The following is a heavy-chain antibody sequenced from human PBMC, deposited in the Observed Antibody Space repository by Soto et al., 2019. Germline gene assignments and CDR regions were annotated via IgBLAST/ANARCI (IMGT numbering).Heavy chain of an antibody. CDR3: AREVVARRGSVRSYGMDV. CDR2: IYYSGST. D-gene: IGHD3-10*01. Sequence: TLSLTCTVSGGAISSGDYYWSWIRQPPGKVLEFIGYIYYSGSTYSNPSLKSRVTISVDTSKNQFSLKLSSVNAADTAVYYVAREVVARRGSVRSYGMDVWRQGTTVTGSS. J-gene: IGHJ6*02. CDR1: GGAISSGDYY. V-gene: IGHV4-30-4*01.